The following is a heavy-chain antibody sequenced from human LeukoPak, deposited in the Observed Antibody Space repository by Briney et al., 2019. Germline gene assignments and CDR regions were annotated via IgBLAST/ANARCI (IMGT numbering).Heavy chain of an antibody. Sequence: SGTLSLTCTVSGGSISSSSYYWGWIRQPPGKGLEWIGSIYYSGSTYYNPSLKSRVTISVDTSKNQFSLKLSSVTAADTAVYYCARAPDFWSGLDFDYWGQGTLVTVSS. CDR1: GGSISSSSYY. CDR2: IYYSGST. CDR3: ARAPDFWSGLDFDY. D-gene: IGHD3-3*01. J-gene: IGHJ4*02. V-gene: IGHV4-39*07.